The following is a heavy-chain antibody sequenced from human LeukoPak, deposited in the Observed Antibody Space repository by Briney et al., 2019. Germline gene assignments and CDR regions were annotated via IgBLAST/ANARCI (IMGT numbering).Heavy chain of an antibody. CDR3: ARSSGRYYYDSSGYYF. Sequence: ASVKVSCKASGYTFTSYDINWVRQATGQGLEWMGWMNPNSGNTGYAQKFQGRVTITRNTSISTAYMELSSLRSEDTAVYYCARSSGRYYYDSSGYYFWGQGTLVTVSS. V-gene: IGHV1-8*03. J-gene: IGHJ4*02. CDR2: MNPNSGNT. D-gene: IGHD3-22*01. CDR1: GYTFTSYD.